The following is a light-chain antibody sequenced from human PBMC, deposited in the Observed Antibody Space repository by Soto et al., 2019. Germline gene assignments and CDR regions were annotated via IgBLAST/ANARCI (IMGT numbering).Light chain of an antibody. CDR2: GAS. CDR1: QSIGGS. Sequence: EILMTHSPATLFVSPGERDTLSCRASQSIGGSLAWYQQKPGQAPRLLIYGASNRAAGIPGRFSGSGSGTEFTLTIRSLQSEDFAVYFCQQYNNWPPLTFGGGTKVEMK. J-gene: IGKJ4*01. V-gene: IGKV3-15*01. CDR3: QQYNNWPPLT.